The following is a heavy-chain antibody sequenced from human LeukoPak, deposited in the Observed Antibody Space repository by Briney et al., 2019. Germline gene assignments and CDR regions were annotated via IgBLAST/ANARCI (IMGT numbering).Heavy chain of an antibody. V-gene: IGHV3-30*04. J-gene: IGHJ4*02. D-gene: IGHD6-13*01. CDR3: ARDLAAARDY. CDR2: ISYDGSNK. CDR1: GFTFSNYA. Sequence: PGGSLRLSCAASGFTFSNYAMHWVRQAPGKGLEWVAVISYDGSNKYYADSVKGRFTISRDNAKNTLYLQMNSLRAEDTAVYYCARDLAAARDYWGQGTLVTVSS.